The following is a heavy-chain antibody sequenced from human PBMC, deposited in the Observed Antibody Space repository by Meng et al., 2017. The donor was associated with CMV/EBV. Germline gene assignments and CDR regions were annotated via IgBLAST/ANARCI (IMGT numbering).Heavy chain of an antibody. CDR1: GFTFSSYS. J-gene: IGHJ4*02. D-gene: IGHD3-22*01. Sequence: GESLKISCAASGFTFSSYSMNWVRQAPGKGLEWVSSISSSSYIYYADSVKGRFTISRDNAKNSLYLQMNSLRPEDTAVYYCARDVYYYDSSGYYIDYWGQGTLVTVSS. V-gene: IGHV3-21*01. CDR2: ISSSSYI. CDR3: ARDVYYYDSSGYYIDY.